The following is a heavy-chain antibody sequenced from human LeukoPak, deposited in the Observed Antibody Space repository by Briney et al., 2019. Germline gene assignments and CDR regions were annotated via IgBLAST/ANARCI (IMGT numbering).Heavy chain of an antibody. CDR3: ARVSGYDWESFYDY. V-gene: IGHV4-59*01. Sequence: SETLSLTCTVSGGSISSYYWSWIRQPPGKGLEWIGFIYYSGSTNYNPSLKSRVTISLDTSKKQFSLKLRSVTAADTAVYYARVSGYDWESFYDYWGQGTLVTVSS. CDR1: GGSISSYY. D-gene: IGHD5-12*01. CDR2: IYYSGST. J-gene: IGHJ4*02.